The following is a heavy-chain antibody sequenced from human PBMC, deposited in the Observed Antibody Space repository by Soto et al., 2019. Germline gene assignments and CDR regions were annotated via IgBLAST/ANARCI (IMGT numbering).Heavy chain of an antibody. J-gene: IGHJ4*02. CDR3: AKVSRPSRISTPDFDY. V-gene: IGHV3-30-3*02. Sequence: SGFTLSSYSIHWVRQAPGKGLDWVAVISYDGNTQFYGDSVKGRFIVSRDNSRNTLYLQLNNLQAEDTAVYYCAKVSRPSRISTPDFDYWGQGTLVTVSS. CDR2: ISYDGNTQ. CDR1: GFTLSSYS.